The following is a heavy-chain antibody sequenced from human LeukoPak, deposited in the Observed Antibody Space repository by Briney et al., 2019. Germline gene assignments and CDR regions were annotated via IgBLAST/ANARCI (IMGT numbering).Heavy chain of an antibody. Sequence: PSETLSLTCAVYGGSFSGYYWSWIRQPPGKGLEWIGEINHSGSTNYNPSLKSRVTISVDTSKNQFSLKPSSVTAADTAVYYCARGRTTWGSYYYDSSGYLVDYWGQGTLVTVSS. CDR2: INHSGST. D-gene: IGHD3-22*01. V-gene: IGHV4-34*01. CDR3: ARGRTTWGSYYYDSSGYLVDY. CDR1: GGSFSGYY. J-gene: IGHJ4*02.